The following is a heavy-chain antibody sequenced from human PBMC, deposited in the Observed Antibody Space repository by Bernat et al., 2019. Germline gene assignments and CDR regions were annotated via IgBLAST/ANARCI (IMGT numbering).Heavy chain of an antibody. J-gene: IGHJ4*02. CDR3: ARPALRRQQLAPFDY. CDR1: GYTFTSYY. CDR2: INPSGGST. Sequence: QVQLVQSGAEVKKPGASVKVSCKASGYTFTSYYMHWVRQAPGQGLEWMGIINPSGGSTSYAQKFQGRVTMTRDTSTSTVYMELSSLRSEDTAVYYCARPALRRQQLAPFDYWGQGTLVTVSS. D-gene: IGHD6-13*01. V-gene: IGHV1-46*03.